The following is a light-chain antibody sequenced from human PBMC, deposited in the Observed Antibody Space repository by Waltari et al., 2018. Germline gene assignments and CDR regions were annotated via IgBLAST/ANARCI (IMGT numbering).Light chain of an antibody. Sequence: QSVLTQPPSMSGAPGQRVTISCTGSSSNIGAGHDVHWYQVFPGTAPKLLIYGKHNRPSGVPDRVSGSKSDTSASLAIGGLQAEDEADYYCQSFDIRLSGGVVFGGGTKVTVL. CDR2: GKH. V-gene: IGLV1-40*01. CDR3: QSFDIRLSGGVV. CDR1: SSNIGAGHD. J-gene: IGLJ3*02.